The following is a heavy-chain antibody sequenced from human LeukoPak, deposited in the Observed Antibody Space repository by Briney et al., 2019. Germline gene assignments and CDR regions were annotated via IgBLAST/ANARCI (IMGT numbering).Heavy chain of an antibody. CDR1: GGSISSSSYY. D-gene: IGHD4-17*01. CDR2: IYYSGST. Sequence: SETLSLTCTVSGGSISSSSYYWGWIRQPPGKGLEWIGSIYYSGSTNYNPSLKSRVTISVDTFKNQFSLKLSSVTAADTAVYYCARNYGDYFFNYYYMDVWGKGTTVTISS. V-gene: IGHV4-39*07. J-gene: IGHJ6*03. CDR3: ARNYGDYFFNYYYMDV.